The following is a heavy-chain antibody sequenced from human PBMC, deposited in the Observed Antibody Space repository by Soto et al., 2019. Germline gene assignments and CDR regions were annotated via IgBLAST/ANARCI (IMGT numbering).Heavy chain of an antibody. CDR2: IKQDGSEK. CDR1: GFTFSSYW. CDR3: EREGVLWHYNWFAP. D-gene: IGHD3-16*01. Sequence: GGSLRLSCAASGFTFSSYWMSWVRQAPGKGLEWVANIKQDGSEKYYVDSVKGRFTISRDNAKNSLYLQMNSLRAEDTAVYYCEREGVLWHYNWFAPWGQGTLVTVSS. J-gene: IGHJ5*02. V-gene: IGHV3-7*01.